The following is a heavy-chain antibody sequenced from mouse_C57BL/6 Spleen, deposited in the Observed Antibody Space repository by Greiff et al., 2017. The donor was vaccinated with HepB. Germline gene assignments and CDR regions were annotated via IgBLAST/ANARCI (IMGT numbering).Heavy chain of an antibody. CDR2: IYPGDGDT. V-gene: IGHV1-82*01. CDR3: ARSNDGYYLGWFAY. J-gene: IGHJ3*01. Sequence: QVQLKESGPELVKPGASVKISCKASGYAFSSSWMNWVKQRPGKGLEWIGRIYPGDGDTNYNGKFKGKATLTADKSSSTAYRQLSSLTSEDSAVYFCARSNDGYYLGWFAYWGQGTLVTVSA. CDR1: GYAFSSSW. D-gene: IGHD2-3*01.